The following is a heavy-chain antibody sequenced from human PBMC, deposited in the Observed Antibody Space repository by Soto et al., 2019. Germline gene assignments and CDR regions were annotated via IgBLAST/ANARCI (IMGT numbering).Heavy chain of an antibody. CDR1: GVSISSYY. J-gene: IGHJ4*02. Sequence: SETLSLTCTVSGVSISSYYWGWIRQPPGRGLEWIGYIYYDGITNYNPSLKSRVTISIDASKRQFSLKLSSVTAADTAVYYCARGEANSANYWGQGTLVTVSS. CDR2: IYYDGIT. V-gene: IGHV4-59*01. CDR3: ARGEANSANY. D-gene: IGHD1-26*01.